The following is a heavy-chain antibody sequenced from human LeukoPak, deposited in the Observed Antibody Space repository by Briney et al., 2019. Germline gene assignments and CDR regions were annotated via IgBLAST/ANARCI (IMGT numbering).Heavy chain of an antibody. D-gene: IGHD6-13*01. CDR3: ARVAAAGKDPQPPDY. V-gene: IGHV3-66*01. CDR1: GFTVSSNY. CDR2: IYNGGST. Sequence: AGGSLRLSCAASGFTVSSNYMSWVRHAPGKVLEWVSVIYNGGSTYYADSVKGRFTIYSDNSKNPMYLHMNSLRDEDTAVSYCARVAAAGKDPQPPDYWGQGTLVTVSS. J-gene: IGHJ4*02.